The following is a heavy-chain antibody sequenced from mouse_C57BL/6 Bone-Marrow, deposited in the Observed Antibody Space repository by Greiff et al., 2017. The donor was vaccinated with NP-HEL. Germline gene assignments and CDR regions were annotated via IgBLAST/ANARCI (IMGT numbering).Heavy chain of an antibody. CDR3: TRLMITCAMDY. J-gene: IGHJ4*01. Sequence: QVQLQQSGAELVRPGASVTLSCKASGYTFTDYEMHWVKQTPVHGLEWIGAIDPETGGTAYNQKFKGKAILTADKSSSTAYMELRSLTSEDSAVYYCTRLMITCAMDYWGQGTSVTVSS. D-gene: IGHD2-4*01. CDR2: IDPETGGT. CDR1: GYTFTDYE. V-gene: IGHV1-15*01.